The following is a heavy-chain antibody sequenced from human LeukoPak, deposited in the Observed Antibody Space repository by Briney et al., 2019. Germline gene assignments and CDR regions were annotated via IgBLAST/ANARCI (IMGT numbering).Heavy chain of an antibody. V-gene: IGHV3-23*01. CDR3: TRTGYNYGTPLNY. Sequence: GGSLRLSCTASGFTFGNYALSWVRQAPGKGLEWVSGITDSGGDTYYADSVKGRFTISRDNSKNTLYLQMNSLRAEDTAIYFRTRTGYNYGTPLNYWGQGTLVTVSS. CDR1: GFTFGNYA. J-gene: IGHJ4*02. D-gene: IGHD5-18*01. CDR2: ITDSGGDT.